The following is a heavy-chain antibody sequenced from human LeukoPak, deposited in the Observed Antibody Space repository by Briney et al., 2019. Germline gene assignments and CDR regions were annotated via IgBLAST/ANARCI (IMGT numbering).Heavy chain of an antibody. D-gene: IGHD3-10*01. CDR2: INHSGST. CDR3: ARGSGGTRIRH. V-gene: IGHV4-34*01. CDR1: GGSFSGYY. J-gene: IGHJ4*02. Sequence: SETLSLTCAVYGGSFSGYYWSWIRQPPGKGLEWIGEINHSGSTNYNPSLKSRVTISVDTSKNQFSLKLSSVTAADTAVYYCARGSGGTRIRHWGQGTLVTVSS.